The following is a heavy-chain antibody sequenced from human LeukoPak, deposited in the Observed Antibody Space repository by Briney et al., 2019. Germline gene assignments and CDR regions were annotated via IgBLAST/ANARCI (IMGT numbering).Heavy chain of an antibody. D-gene: IGHD6-13*01. CDR3: ARVVPIAAAGRYNWFDP. Sequence: GASVKVSCKASGYTFTGYYMHWVRQAPGQGLEWMGIINPSGGSTSYAQKFQGRVTMTRDMSTSTAYMELRSLRSDDTAVYYCARVVPIAAAGRYNWFDPWGQGTLVTVSS. CDR1: GYTFTGYY. J-gene: IGHJ5*02. V-gene: IGHV1-46*01. CDR2: INPSGGST.